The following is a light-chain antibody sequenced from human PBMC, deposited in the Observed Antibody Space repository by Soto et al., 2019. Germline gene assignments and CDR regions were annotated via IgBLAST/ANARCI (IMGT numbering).Light chain of an antibody. CDR1: SSDVGGYNS. CDR2: DVS. J-gene: IGLJ1*01. V-gene: IGLV2-14*01. CDR3: SSYTSSSTLYV. Sequence: QSALTQPASVSGSPGQSITISCTGTSSDVGGYNSVSWYQQHPGKAPKFMIYDVSNRPSGVSNRFSGSKSGNTASLTISGLQAEDEADYYCSSYTSSSTLYVFGTGTKVTVL.